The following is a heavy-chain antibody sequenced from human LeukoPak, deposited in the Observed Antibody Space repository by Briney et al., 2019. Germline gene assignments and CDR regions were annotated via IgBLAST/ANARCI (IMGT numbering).Heavy chain of an antibody. Sequence: GESLKISCKGSGYSFTSYWIGWVRQMPGKGLEWMGIIYPGDSDTRYSPSFQGQVTISADKSISTAYLQWSSLKASDTAVYYCARNFVPAAKYDAFDIWGQGTMVTVSS. D-gene: IGHD2-2*01. V-gene: IGHV5-51*01. J-gene: IGHJ3*02. CDR1: GYSFTSYW. CDR2: IYPGDSDT. CDR3: ARNFVPAAKYDAFDI.